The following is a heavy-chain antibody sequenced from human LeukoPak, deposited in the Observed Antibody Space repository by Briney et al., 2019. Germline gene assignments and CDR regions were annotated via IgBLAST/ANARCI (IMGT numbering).Heavy chain of an antibody. D-gene: IGHD6-6*01. CDR3: ARDAPHGIAAPIDC. CDR2: SYYRSKWYD. J-gene: IGHJ4*02. Sequence: SQTLSLTCAISGDSVSSNSAAWNWIRQSPSRGLEWLGRSYYRSKWYDDYAVSVKSRITINPDTSKNQFSLQLNSVTPEDTAVYYCARDAPHGIAAPIDCWGQGTLVTVSS. CDR1: GDSVSSNSAA. V-gene: IGHV6-1*01.